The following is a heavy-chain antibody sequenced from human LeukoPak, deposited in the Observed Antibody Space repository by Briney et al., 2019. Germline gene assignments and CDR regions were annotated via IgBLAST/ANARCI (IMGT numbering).Heavy chain of an antibody. CDR3: ASIGYCSSTSCAPIP. Sequence: PGGSLRLSCAASGFTFSSYAMTWVRQAPGKGLEWVSGINWNGGSTGYADSVKGRFTISRDNAKNSLYLQMNSLRAEDTALYHCASIGYCSSTSCAPIPWGQGTLVTVSS. D-gene: IGHD2-2*01. CDR1: GFTFSSYA. CDR2: INWNGGST. J-gene: IGHJ5*02. V-gene: IGHV3-20*01.